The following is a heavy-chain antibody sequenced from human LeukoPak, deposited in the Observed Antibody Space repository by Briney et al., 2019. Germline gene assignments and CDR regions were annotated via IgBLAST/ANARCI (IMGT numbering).Heavy chain of an antibody. J-gene: IGHJ4*02. CDR1: GFTFSAYG. V-gene: IGHV3-23*01. Sequence: LAGGSLRLSCAASGFTFSAYGMSWVRQAPGKGLEWVSHISDTVRGTWYANSVKWRFIISRDNSRDTVYLQMSSLRPEDTALYFCAKDNYGGIFASWGQGTLVTVSS. D-gene: IGHD4-17*01. CDR3: AKDNYGGIFAS. CDR2: ISDTVRGT.